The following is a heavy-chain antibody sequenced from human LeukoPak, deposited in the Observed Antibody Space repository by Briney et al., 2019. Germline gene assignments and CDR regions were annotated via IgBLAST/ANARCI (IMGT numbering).Heavy chain of an antibody. CDR2: ISSSGSTI. V-gene: IGHV3-11*04. CDR1: GFTFSDYY. CDR3: ASLINSSWTYYFDY. J-gene: IGHJ4*02. D-gene: IGHD6-13*01. Sequence: GGSLRLSCAASGFTFSDYYMSWIRQAPGKGLEWVSYISSSGSTIYYADSVKGRFTISRDNAKNSLYLQMNSLRAEDTAVYYCASLINSSWTYYFDYWGQGTLVTVSS.